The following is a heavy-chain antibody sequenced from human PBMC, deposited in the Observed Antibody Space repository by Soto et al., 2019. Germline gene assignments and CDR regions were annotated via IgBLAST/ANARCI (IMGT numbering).Heavy chain of an antibody. D-gene: IGHD3-16*01. V-gene: IGHV3-23*01. J-gene: IGHJ1*01. CDR2: VSRAGTYT. CDR3: VKYTVTEDLGES. Sequence: EVQLLESGGDVVRPGGSLRLSCAASGFTFSSYAMSWVRQAPGKGLEWVAGVSRAGTYTFYADSVRGRFSISRDNSWVTVDLDMNALRGDATDVYFCVKYTVTEDLGESWGEGTLVSVSS. CDR1: GFTFSSYA.